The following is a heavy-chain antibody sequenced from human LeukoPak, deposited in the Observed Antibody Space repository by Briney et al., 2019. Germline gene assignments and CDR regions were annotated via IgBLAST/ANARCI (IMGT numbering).Heavy chain of an antibody. J-gene: IGHJ5*02. D-gene: IGHD6-13*01. CDR1: GYTFTGYY. Sequence: ASVKVSCKASGYTFTGYYMHWVRQAPGQGLEWMGWINPNSGGTNYAQKFQGRVTMTRDTSISTAYMELSRLRSDDTAVYFCAREGEQQPDTNWIDPWGQGTLVTVSS. CDR3: AREGEQQPDTNWIDP. V-gene: IGHV1-2*02. CDR2: INPNSGGT.